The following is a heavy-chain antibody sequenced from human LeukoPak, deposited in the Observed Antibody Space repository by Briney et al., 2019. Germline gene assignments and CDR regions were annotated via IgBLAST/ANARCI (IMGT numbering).Heavy chain of an antibody. CDR3: ARERFAGGYRYLDY. CDR1: GGSINSGGYF. Sequence: SETLSLTCTVSGGSINSGGYFWNWIRQHPGRGLEWIGSIYYAGSTSYYSSLKSRLTISIATSKNQFSLRLNSVIAADTAVYYCARERFAGGYRYLDYWGQGTLVTVSS. J-gene: IGHJ4*02. CDR2: IYYAGST. D-gene: IGHD2-8*02. V-gene: IGHV4-31*03.